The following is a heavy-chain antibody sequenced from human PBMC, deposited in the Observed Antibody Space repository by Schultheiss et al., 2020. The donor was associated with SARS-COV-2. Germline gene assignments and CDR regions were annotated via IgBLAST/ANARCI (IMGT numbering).Heavy chain of an antibody. Sequence: ASVKVSCKASGYTFTSYAMHWVRQAPGQRLEWMGWSNAGNGNTKYSQEFHGRVTITRDTSASTAYMELSSLRSEDTAVYYCARSRVHTIFGVVITKYYYGMDVWGQGTTVTVSS. CDR2: SNAGNGNT. D-gene: IGHD3-3*01. CDR3: ARSRVHTIFGVVITKYYYGMDV. V-gene: IGHV1-3*02. J-gene: IGHJ6*02. CDR1: GYTFTSYA.